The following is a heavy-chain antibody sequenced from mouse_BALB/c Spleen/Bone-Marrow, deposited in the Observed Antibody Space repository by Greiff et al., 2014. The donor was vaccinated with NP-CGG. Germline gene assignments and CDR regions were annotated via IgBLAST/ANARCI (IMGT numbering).Heavy chain of an antibody. CDR3: ARWEYYAMDY. J-gene: IGHJ4*01. CDR1: GFNIKDTY. V-gene: IGHV14-3*02. CDR2: IDPANGNT. Sequence: VQLQQSGAELVKPGASVKLSCTASGFNIKDTYMHWVKQRPEQGLEWIGRIDPANGNTKYDPKFQGKATITADTSSNTAYLQLSSLTSEDAAVYYCARWEYYAMDYWGQGTSVTVSS. D-gene: IGHD4-1*01.